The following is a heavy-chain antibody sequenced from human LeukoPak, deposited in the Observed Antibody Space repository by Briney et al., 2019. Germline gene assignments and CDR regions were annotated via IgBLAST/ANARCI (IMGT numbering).Heavy chain of an antibody. Sequence: GGSLRLSCTASGFTFSNYAMNWVRQARGKGLEWVSLISTSDNTHYADSVKGRFTISRDISKNTLYLQMNSLRAEDTAVYYCAKDLDSTGYFYGGDNWGQGTLVTVSS. D-gene: IGHD3-22*01. CDR1: GFTFSNYA. V-gene: IGHV3-23*01. J-gene: IGHJ4*02. CDR2: ISTSDNT. CDR3: AKDLDSTGYFYGGDN.